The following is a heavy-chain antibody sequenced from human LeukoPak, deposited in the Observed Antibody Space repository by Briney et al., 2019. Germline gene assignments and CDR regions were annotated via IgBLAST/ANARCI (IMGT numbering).Heavy chain of an antibody. Sequence: GGSLRLSCAASGFTFSSYAMSWVRQAPGKGLGWVSAISGSGGSTYYADSVKGRFTISRDNSKNTLYLQMNSLRAEDTAVYYCAKTFAVPRGYSYGYRYYFDYWGQGTLVTVSS. CDR2: ISGSGGST. CDR1: GFTFSSYA. J-gene: IGHJ4*02. V-gene: IGHV3-23*01. CDR3: AKTFAVPRGYSYGYRYYFDY. D-gene: IGHD5-18*01.